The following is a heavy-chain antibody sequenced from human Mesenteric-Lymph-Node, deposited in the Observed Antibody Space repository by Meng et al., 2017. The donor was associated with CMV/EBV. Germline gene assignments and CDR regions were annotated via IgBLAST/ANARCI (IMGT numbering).Heavy chain of an antibody. J-gene: IGHJ5*02. CDR3: VRDLRMGP. Sequence: LRLSCAASGFTISTYWMHWVRQAPGEGPVWISRISDNGVSISYADSVKGRFTISRDNAKNMLFLQMDSLRVEDTAVYYCVRDLRMGPWGQGTLVTVSS. CDR2: ISDNGVSI. V-gene: IGHV3-74*01. CDR1: GFTISTYW.